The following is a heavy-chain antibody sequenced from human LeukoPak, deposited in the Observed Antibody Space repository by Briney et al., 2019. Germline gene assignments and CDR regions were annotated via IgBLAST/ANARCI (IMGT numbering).Heavy chain of an antibody. V-gene: IGHV1-69*05. CDR2: IIPIFGTA. D-gene: IGHD1-1*01. CDR3: ARALYNWNDAPPHMYYFDY. J-gene: IGHJ4*02. CDR1: GGTFSSYA. Sequence: SVKVSCKASGGTFSSYAISWVRQAPGQGLEWMGGIIPIFGTANYAQKFQGRVTITTDESTSTAYMELSSLRSEDTAVYYCARALYNWNDAPPHMYYFDYWGQGTLVTVSS.